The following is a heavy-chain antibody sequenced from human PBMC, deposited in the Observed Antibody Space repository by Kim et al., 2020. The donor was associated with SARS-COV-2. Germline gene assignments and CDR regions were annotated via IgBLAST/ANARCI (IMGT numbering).Heavy chain of an antibody. CDR2: INSDGSTI. CDR3: ARRQFTSGWYYFDY. Sequence: GGSLRLSCAASGFTFSSHWMHWVRQAPGKGLVWVSRINSDGSTIRYADSVKGRFTISRDNAKNTLYLQMNSLRAEDTAVYYCARRQFTSGWYYFDYWGQGTVVSVAS. V-gene: IGHV3-74*01. CDR1: GFTFSSHW. D-gene: IGHD6-19*01. J-gene: IGHJ4*02.